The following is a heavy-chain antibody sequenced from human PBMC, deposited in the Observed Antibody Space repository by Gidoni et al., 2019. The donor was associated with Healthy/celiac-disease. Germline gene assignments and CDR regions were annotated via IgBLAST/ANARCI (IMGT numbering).Heavy chain of an antibody. CDR1: GYSISSVYY. J-gene: IGHJ5*02. D-gene: IGHD3-3*01. CDR3: AREESPYYDFWSGYYRWFDP. CDR2: IYHSGST. V-gene: IGHV4-38-2*02. Sequence: QVQLQESGPGLVKPSETLSLTCTVSGYSISSVYYWGWIRQPPGKGLEWIGSIYHSGSTYYNPSLKSRVTISVDTSKNQFSLKLSSVTAADTAEYYYAREESPYYDFWSGYYRWFDPWGQGTLVTVSS.